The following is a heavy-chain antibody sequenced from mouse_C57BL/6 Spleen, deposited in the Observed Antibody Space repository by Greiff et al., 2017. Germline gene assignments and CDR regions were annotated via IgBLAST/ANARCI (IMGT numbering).Heavy chain of an antibody. CDR3: ARGYYGSTFDY. D-gene: IGHD1-1*01. V-gene: IGHV1-4*01. J-gene: IGHJ2*01. CDR1: GYTFTSYT. CDR2: INPSSGYT. Sequence: QVQLQQSGAELARPGASVKMSCKASGYTFTSYTMHWVKQRPGQGLEWIGYINPSSGYTKYNQKFKDKATLTADKSSSTAYMQLSSLTSEDSAVYYCARGYYGSTFDYWGQGTTITVSS.